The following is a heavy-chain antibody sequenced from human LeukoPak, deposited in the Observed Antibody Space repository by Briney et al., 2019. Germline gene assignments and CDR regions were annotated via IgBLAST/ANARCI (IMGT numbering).Heavy chain of an antibody. V-gene: IGHV1-3*01. D-gene: IGHD3-10*01. CDR3: ARGGSGSYLVAY. CDR1: GYTFTSYA. Sequence: ASVKVSCKASGYTFTSYAMHWVRQAPGQRLEWMGWINAGSGNTKYSQKFQGRVTITRDTSASTAYMELSSLRSEDTAVYYCARGGSGSYLVAYWGQGTLVTVSS. CDR2: INAGSGNT. J-gene: IGHJ4*02.